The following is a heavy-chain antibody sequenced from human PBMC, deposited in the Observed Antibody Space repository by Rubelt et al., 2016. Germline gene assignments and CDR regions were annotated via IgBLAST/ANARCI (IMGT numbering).Heavy chain of an antibody. D-gene: IGHD6-13*01. Sequence: QVQLQQWGAGLLKPSETLSLTCAVYGGSFSGYYWNWIRQPPGKGLEWIGEINHSGSTNYNPSLKSRVAISVDTSKNQFSLKRSSVTAADTAVYYCARGSRQLVRSVYWFDPWGQGTLVTVSS. J-gene: IGHJ5*02. CDR3: ARGSRQLVRSVYWFDP. V-gene: IGHV4-34*01. CDR2: INHSGST. CDR1: GGSFSGYY.